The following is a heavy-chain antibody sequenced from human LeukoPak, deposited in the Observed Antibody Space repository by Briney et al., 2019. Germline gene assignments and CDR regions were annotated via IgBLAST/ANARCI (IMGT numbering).Heavy chain of an antibody. V-gene: IGHV4-4*07. CDR2: IYTSGST. CDR3: ARDYRSGYYYGSAFDI. D-gene: IGHD3-22*01. Sequence: SETLSLTCTVSGGSISSYYWSWIRQPAGKGLEWIGRIYTSGSTNYNPSLKSRVTMSVDTSKNQFSLKMRSVTAADTAVDYCARDYRSGYYYGSAFDIWGQGTMVTVSS. CDR1: GGSISSYY. J-gene: IGHJ3*02.